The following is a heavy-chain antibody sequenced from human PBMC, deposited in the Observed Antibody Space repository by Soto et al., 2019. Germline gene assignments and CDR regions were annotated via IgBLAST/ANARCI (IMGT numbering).Heavy chain of an antibody. CDR2: IWYDGSNK. V-gene: IGHV3-33*01. D-gene: IGHD4-17*01. Sequence: GGSLILSCGASGGNCSSYGMHWVRQDPGKGLEWVAVIWYDGSNKYYADSVKGRFTISRDNSKNTLYLQMNSLRAEDTAVYYCARNYGDYGPIFQYYFDYWGQGTPVTVSS. CDR1: GGNCSSYG. CDR3: ARNYGDYGPIFQYYFDY. J-gene: IGHJ4*02.